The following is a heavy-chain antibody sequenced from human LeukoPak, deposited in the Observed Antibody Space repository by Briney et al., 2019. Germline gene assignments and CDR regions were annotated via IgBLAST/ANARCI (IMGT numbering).Heavy chain of an antibody. CDR3: ARGIESYGDYGY. CDR2: MYNSGST. CDR1: VGSISGSY. Sequence: SETLSLTCTVSVGSISGSYWSWIRQPPGKGLEWIAYMYNSGSTNYNPSLKSRVTISIDTSKNQFSLKLSSLTAADTAIYYCARGIESYGDYGYWGQGILVTVSS. J-gene: IGHJ4*02. D-gene: IGHD4-17*01. V-gene: IGHV4-59*01.